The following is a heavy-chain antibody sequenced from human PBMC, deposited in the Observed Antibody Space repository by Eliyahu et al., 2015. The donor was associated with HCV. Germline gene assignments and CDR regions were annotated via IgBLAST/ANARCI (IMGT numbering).Heavy chain of an antibody. CDR3: ARGGGSSYGHAFDL. CDR2: MNPNTGNT. Sequence: QVQLVQSGAEVKKPGASVKVSCKASGYTFTNYNFNWVRQATGQGLEWMGWMNPNTGNTGYAQKFQGRVTITRNSPITTAYMELRSLRSDDTAVYYCARGGGSSYGHAFDLWGQGTMVTVSS. D-gene: IGHD1-26*01. CDR1: GYTFTNYN. J-gene: IGHJ3*01. V-gene: IGHV1-8*03.